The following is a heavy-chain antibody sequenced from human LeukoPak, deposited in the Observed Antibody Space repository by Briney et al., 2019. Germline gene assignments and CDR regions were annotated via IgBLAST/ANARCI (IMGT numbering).Heavy chain of an antibody. D-gene: IGHD3-16*01. J-gene: IGHJ4*02. CDR3: ATDGAYGLTH. V-gene: IGHV3-74*01. CDR2: VSSDGSRT. CDR1: GVSFSTTW. Sequence: GGSLILSCAASGVSFSTTWMHWVRQAPGKGLMWVSHVSSDGSRTYADSVKGRFTVSRDNNKDMVYLQMSSLRAEDTAVYYCATDGAYGLTHWGQGTLVTVSS.